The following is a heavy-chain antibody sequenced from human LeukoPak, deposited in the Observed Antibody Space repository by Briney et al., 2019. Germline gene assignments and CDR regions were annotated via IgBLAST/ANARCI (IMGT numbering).Heavy chain of an antibody. V-gene: IGHV3-7*05. CDR2: IHQDAGEK. CDR1: GFTFSDSW. CDR3: ASSEDHYFHR. Sequence: GGSLSLSCAASGFTFSDSWMTWVRQTPGKGLQWVASIHQDAGEKQYVDSVRGRFTISRDNAKNSLYLQMNSLRVEDTAVYYCASSEDHYFHRWGQGTLVTVSS. J-gene: IGHJ4*02.